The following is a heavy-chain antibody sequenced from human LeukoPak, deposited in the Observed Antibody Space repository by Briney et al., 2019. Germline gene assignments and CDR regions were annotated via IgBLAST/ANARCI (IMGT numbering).Heavy chain of an antibody. Sequence: GGSLRLSCAASGFTFSSYSMNWVRQAPGKGLEWVSVIFSDGSTSYADSVKGRFTISRDNSKNTLYLQMNSLRAEDTAVYYCASRVGIVGATGVFDYWGQGTLVTVSS. CDR3: ASRVGIVGATGVFDY. V-gene: IGHV3-66*01. D-gene: IGHD1-26*01. CDR1: GFTFSSYS. J-gene: IGHJ4*02. CDR2: IFSDGST.